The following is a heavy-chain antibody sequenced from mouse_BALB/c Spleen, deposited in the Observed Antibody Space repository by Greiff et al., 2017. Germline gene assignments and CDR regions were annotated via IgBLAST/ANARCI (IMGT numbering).Heavy chain of an antibody. D-gene: IGHD1-1*01. J-gene: IGHJ3*01. V-gene: IGHV3-2*02. CDR2: ISYSGST. Sequence: EVQLQQSGPGLVKPSQSLSLTCTVTGYSITSDYAWNWIRQFPGNKLEWMGYISYSGSTSYNPSLKSRISITRDTSKNQFFLQLNSVTTEDTATYYCARSYGSSYLEGWFAYWGQGTLVTVSA. CDR3: ARSYGSSYLEGWFAY. CDR1: GYSITSDYA.